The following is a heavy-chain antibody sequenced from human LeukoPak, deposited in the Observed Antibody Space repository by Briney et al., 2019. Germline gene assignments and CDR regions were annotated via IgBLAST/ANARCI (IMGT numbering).Heavy chain of an antibody. V-gene: IGHV4-4*02. CDR2: IYHSGST. CDR1: GVSISSSNW. J-gene: IGHJ4*02. D-gene: IGHD1-26*01. Sequence: SETLSLTCAVSGVSISSSNWWSWVRQPPGKGLEWIGEIYHSGSTNYNPSLKSRVTISVDKSKNQFSLKLSSVTAADTAVYYCASKVGATYRFDYWGQGTLVTVSS. CDR3: ASKVGATYRFDY.